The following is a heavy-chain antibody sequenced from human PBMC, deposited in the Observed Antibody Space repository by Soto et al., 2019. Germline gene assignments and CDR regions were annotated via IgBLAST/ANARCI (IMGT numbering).Heavy chain of an antibody. CDR2: ISGSGDRT. CDR1: GITISNYP. CDR3: VKDDGGYPATAPH. V-gene: IGHV3-23*01. D-gene: IGHD3-22*01. J-gene: IGHJ4*02. Sequence: VQLLESGGGLVQPGGSLRLSCAASGITISNYPMSWVRQAPGKGLDWVSGISGSGDRTYYADSAKGRFTICKDISRNSLSLELDSLGVEDTAVYFCVKDDGGYPATAPHWGQGTLVTVSS.